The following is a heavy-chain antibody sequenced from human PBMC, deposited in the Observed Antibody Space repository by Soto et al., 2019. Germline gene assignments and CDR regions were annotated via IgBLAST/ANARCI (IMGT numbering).Heavy chain of an antibody. CDR3: ASREEGDSSGPRGNCFDP. CDR2: IYHSGST. V-gene: IGHV4-38-2*01. CDR1: GYSISTGYY. J-gene: IGHJ5*02. Sequence: SETLSLTCAVSGYSISTGYYWGWIRQPPGKGLEWIGSIYHSGSTYYNPSLRSRVTISVDTSKNQFSLKLSSVTAADTAVYYCASREEGDSSGPRGNCFDPWGQGTLVTVSS. D-gene: IGHD3-16*01.